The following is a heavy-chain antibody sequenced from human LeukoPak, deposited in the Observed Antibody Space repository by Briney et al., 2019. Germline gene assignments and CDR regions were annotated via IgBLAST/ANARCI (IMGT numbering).Heavy chain of an antibody. J-gene: IGHJ4*02. CDR1: GFMLSSYW. Sequence: PGGSLRLSCAASGFMLSSYWMSWVRQAPGKGLEWVANIKQDGSEKYYVDSVKGRFTISRGNAKNSLYLQMNRLRAEDTAVYYCAREGSQSASGTYPGNDWGQGTLVTVSS. CDR2: IKQDGSEK. V-gene: IGHV3-7*01. CDR3: AREGSQSASGTYPGND. D-gene: IGHD1-26*01.